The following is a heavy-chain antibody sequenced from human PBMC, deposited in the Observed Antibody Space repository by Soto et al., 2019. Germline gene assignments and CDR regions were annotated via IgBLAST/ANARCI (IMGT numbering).Heavy chain of an antibody. CDR1: GFTFSSNG. J-gene: IGHJ6*02. CDR3: ARDGSNKPGFYFGMDV. D-gene: IGHD6-13*01. CDR2: IWSDGSNK. Sequence: GGSLRLSCTASGFTFSSNGMHWVRQAPGKGLEWVAVIWSDGSNKYYADSVKGRFTIFRDNSKSTLYLQMNGLRAEDTAVYYCARDGSNKPGFYFGMDVWGQGTTVTVSS. V-gene: IGHV3-33*01.